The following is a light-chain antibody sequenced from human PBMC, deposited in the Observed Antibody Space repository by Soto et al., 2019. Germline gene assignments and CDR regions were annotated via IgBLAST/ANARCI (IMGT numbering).Light chain of an antibody. J-gene: IGLJ3*02. CDR3: CSYAGSSTLE. CDR1: SSDVGSYNL. Sequence: QSALTQPASVSGSPGQSITISCTGTSSDVGSYNLVSWYQQHPGKAPKLMIYEVSKRPSGVSNRFSGSKSGNTASLTISGLQAEDEADYYCCSYAGSSTLEFGGGTKLTAL. V-gene: IGLV2-23*02. CDR2: EVS.